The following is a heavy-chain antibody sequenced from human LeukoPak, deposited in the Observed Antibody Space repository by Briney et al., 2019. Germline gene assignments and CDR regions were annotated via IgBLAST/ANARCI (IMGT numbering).Heavy chain of an antibody. CDR3: ARRLCSSTSCYYAFDI. V-gene: IGHV4-39*01. CDR1: GGSISSSSYY. J-gene: IGHJ3*02. D-gene: IGHD2-2*01. Sequence: SETLSLTCTVSGGSISSSSYYWGWIRQPQGKGLERIGNIYYSGSAFYNPSLKSRVTISVDTSKNQFSLRLSSVTAADTAVYYCARRLCSSTSCYYAFDIWGQRTMVTVSS. CDR2: IYYSGSA.